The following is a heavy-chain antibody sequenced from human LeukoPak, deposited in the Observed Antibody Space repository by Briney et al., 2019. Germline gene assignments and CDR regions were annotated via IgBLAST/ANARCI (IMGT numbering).Heavy chain of an antibody. CDR1: GFTFSTYA. CDR3: ARGAGAFDL. CDR2: ISGSGGST. Sequence: GGSLRLSCAASGFTFSTYAMNWVRQAPGKGLEGVSTISGSGGSTYYADSVKGRFTISRDNSKNTLYLQMNSLRAEDTDVYYCARGAGAFDLWGQGTMVAVSS. V-gene: IGHV3-23*01. D-gene: IGHD1-26*01. J-gene: IGHJ3*01.